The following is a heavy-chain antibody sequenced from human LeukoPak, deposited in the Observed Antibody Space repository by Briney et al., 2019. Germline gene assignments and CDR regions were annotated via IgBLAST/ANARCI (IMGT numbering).Heavy chain of an antibody. V-gene: IGHV4-59*08. CDR1: GGSISSYY. CDR2: IYYSGST. D-gene: IGHD5-24*01. CDR3: ARLSDRDDYNYDY. J-gene: IGHJ4*02. Sequence: PSETLSLTCTVSGGSISSYYWSWIRQPPGKGLEWIGYIYYSGSTNYNPSLKSRVTISVDTSKNQFSLKLSSVTAADTAVYYCARLSDRDDYNYDYWGQGTLVTVSS.